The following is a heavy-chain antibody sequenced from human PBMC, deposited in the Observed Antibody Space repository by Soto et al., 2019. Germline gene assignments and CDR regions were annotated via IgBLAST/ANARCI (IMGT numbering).Heavy chain of an antibody. V-gene: IGHV3-11*06. CDR2: ISSSSSYT. Sequence: LRLSCAASGFTFSDYYMSWIRQAPGKGLEWVSYISSSSSYTNYADSVKGRFTISRDNAKNSLYLQMNSLRAEDTAVYYCERVGVSGSLPYWGQGTLVTVSS. CDR3: ERVGVSGSLPY. J-gene: IGHJ4*02. D-gene: IGHD5-12*01. CDR1: GFTFSDYY.